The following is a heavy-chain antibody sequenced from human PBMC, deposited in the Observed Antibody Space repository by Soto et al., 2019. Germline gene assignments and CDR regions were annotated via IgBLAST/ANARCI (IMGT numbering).Heavy chain of an antibody. J-gene: IGHJ4*02. CDR3: AHRILRTVFGLVTTTAIYFDF. Sequence: QITLNESGPTVVKPAEALTLTCTFSGFSLTTSGVGVGWIRQSPGKAPEWLALIYWDDDKRYSASLKNRLTITKDTSKNQAVLTMASVDPADTATYYCAHRILRTVFGLVTTTAIYFDFWGQGTPVIVSS. CDR2: IYWDDDK. D-gene: IGHD3-3*01. V-gene: IGHV2-5*02. CDR1: GFSLTTSGVG.